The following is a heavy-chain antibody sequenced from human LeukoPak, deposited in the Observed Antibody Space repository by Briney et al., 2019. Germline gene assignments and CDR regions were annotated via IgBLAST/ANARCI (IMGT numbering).Heavy chain of an antibody. V-gene: IGHV1-2*02. D-gene: IGHD3-22*01. J-gene: IGHJ4*02. CDR1: GYTFTGYY. Sequence: ASVKVSCKASGYTFTGYYMHWVRQAPGQGLEWMGWINPNSGGTNYAQKFQGRVTMTRDTSISTAYMELSRLRSDDTAVYYCARERDYYDSSGYPTYYFDYWGQGTLVTVSS. CDR2: INPNSGGT. CDR3: ARERDYYDSSGYPTYYFDY.